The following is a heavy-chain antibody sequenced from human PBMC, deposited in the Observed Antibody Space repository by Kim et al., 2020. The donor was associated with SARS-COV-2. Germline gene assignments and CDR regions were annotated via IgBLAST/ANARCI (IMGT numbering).Heavy chain of an antibody. V-gene: IGHV1-69*13. CDR2: IIPIFGTA. J-gene: IGHJ5*02. Sequence: SVKVSCKASGGTFSSYAISWVRQAPGQGLEWMGGIIPIFGTANYAQKFQGRVTITADESTSTAYMELSSLRSEDTAVYYCASSSWYGGWFDPWGQGTLVTVSS. CDR1: GGTFSSYA. D-gene: IGHD6-13*01. CDR3: ASSSWYGGWFDP.